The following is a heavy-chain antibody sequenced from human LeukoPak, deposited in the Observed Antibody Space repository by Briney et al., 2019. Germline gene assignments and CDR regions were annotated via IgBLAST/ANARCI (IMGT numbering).Heavy chain of an antibody. CDR2: MNPNSGNT. CDR1: GYTFTSYD. V-gene: IGHV1-8*01. Sequence: GASVKVSCKASGYTFTSYDIIWVRQATGQGLEWMGWMNPNSGNTGYAQKFQGRVTMTRNTSISTAYMELSSLRSEDTAVYYCASTLGYCSGGSCYSGWFDYWGQGTLVTVSS. D-gene: IGHD2-15*01. CDR3: ASTLGYCSGGSCYSGWFDY. J-gene: IGHJ4*02.